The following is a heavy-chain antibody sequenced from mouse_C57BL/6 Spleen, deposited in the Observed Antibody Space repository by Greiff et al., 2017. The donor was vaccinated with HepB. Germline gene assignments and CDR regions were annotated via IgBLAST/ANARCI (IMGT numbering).Heavy chain of an antibody. CDR3: ARRTSSIAMDY. Sequence: QVHVKQPGAELVMPGASVKLSCKASGYTFTSYWMHWVKQRPGQGLEWIGEIDPSDSYTNYNQKFKGKSTLTVDKSSSTAYMQLSSLTSEDSAVYYCARRTSSIAMDYWGQGTSVTVSS. V-gene: IGHV1-69*01. CDR2: IDPSDSYT. CDR1: GYTFTSYW. D-gene: IGHD2-12*01. J-gene: IGHJ4*01.